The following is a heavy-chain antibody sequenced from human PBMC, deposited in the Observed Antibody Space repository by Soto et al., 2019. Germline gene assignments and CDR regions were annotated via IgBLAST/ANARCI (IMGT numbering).Heavy chain of an antibody. CDR2: IVVGSGNT. D-gene: IGHD3-22*01. Sequence: SVTVSCKASGYTFTSYGISWVRQAPGQGLEWIGWIVVGSGNTNYAQKFQERVTITRDMSTSTAYMELSSLRSEDTAVYYCAAGVYYDSSGYLPTAYGMDVWGQGTTVTVS. J-gene: IGHJ6*02. CDR3: AAGVYYDSSGYLPTAYGMDV. CDR1: GYTFTSYG. V-gene: IGHV1-58*02.